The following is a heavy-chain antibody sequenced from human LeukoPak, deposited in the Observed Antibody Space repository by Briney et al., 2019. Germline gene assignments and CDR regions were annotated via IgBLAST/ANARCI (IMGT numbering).Heavy chain of an antibody. Sequence: ASVKVSCKASGYTFTNYGISWVRQAPGQGLECMGWISVYNGNTNYAQKLQGRVTLTTDTSTSTVYIELRSLRSDDTAVYYCARDEGSGWDALDYWGLGTLVTVSS. CDR3: ARDEGSGWDALDY. CDR1: GYTFTNYG. CDR2: ISVYNGNT. D-gene: IGHD6-19*01. J-gene: IGHJ4*02. V-gene: IGHV1-18*01.